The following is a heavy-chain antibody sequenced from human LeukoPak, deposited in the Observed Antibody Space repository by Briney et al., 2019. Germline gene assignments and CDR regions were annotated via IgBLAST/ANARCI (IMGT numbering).Heavy chain of an antibody. J-gene: IGHJ6*03. CDR3: ARGYAELIAAAANYYYYMDV. Sequence: ASVKVSCKVSGYTLTALSMHWVRQAPGKGFEWLVRFDPEKGETLYAQKLQGRVTMTEDTSTHTAYRAVHRQRSEDRAVYYCARGYAELIAAAANYYYYMDVWGKGTTVTISS. D-gene: IGHD6-13*01. CDR1: GYTLTALS. V-gene: IGHV1-24*01. CDR2: FDPEKGET.